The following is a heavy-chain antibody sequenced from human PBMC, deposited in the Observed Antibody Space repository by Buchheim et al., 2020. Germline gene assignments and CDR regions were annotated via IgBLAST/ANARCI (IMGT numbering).Heavy chain of an antibody. Sequence: QVQLVQSGAEVKKPGSSVKVSCKASGGTFSSYAISWVRQAPGQGLEWMGGIIPIFGTANYAQKFQGRVTITADESTSTAYMGLSSLRSEETAVYYCARGGRGGYYDSSGYYYFDYWGQGTL. CDR2: IIPIFGTA. D-gene: IGHD3-22*01. V-gene: IGHV1-69*12. J-gene: IGHJ4*02. CDR1: GGTFSSYA. CDR3: ARGGRGGYYDSSGYYYFDY.